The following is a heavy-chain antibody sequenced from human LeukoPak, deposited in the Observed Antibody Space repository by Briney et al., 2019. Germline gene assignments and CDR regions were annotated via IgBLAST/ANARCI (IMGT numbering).Heavy chain of an antibody. CDR2: IGTYNGNT. V-gene: IGHV1-18*01. D-gene: IGHD2-2*01. J-gene: IGHJ4*02. CDR3: ARSYCSSTTCYGVDY. Sequence: ASVKVSCKASGYTFTSYGISWVRQAPGQGLEWMGWIGTYNGNTNYAQKVQGRVTMTTDTSTSTAYMELRSLRSDDTAVYYCARSYCSSTTCYGVDYWGQGTLVTVSS. CDR1: GYTFTSYG.